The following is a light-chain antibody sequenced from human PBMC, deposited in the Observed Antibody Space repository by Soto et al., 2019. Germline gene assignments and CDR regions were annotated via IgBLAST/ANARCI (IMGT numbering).Light chain of an antibody. V-gene: IGKV1-5*03. Sequence: DIQMTQSPSILSASVGDRVTITCRASQGIGNWLAWYQQKPGKAPKLLIYKASSLESGVPSRFSGSGSGTEFTLTISSLQPDDFATYHCQHYNSYRTFGQGTKVEIK. CDR3: QHYNSYRT. CDR1: QGIGNW. CDR2: KAS. J-gene: IGKJ1*01.